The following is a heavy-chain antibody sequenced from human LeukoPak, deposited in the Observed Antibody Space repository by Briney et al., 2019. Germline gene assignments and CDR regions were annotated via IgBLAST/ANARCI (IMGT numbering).Heavy chain of an antibody. J-gene: IGHJ3*02. D-gene: IGHD4-17*01. Sequence: PGGSLRLSCAASGFTVSSNYMSWVRQAPGKGLEWVSVIYSGGSTYYADSVKGRFTISRDNSKNTLYLQMNSLRAEDTAVYYCARDTVTTDDAFDIWGQGTMVTVSS. CDR3: ARDTVTTDDAFDI. CDR2: IYSGGST. CDR1: GFTVSSNY. V-gene: IGHV3-53*01.